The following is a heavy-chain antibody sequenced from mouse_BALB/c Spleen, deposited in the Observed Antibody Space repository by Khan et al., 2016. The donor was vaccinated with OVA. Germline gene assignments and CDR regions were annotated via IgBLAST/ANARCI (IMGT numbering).Heavy chain of an antibody. CDR1: GFSLTGYG. V-gene: IGHV2-6-7*01. J-gene: IGHJ3*01. CDR2: IWGDGST. CDR3: ARELRRGGCAY. Sequence: QVQLKQSGPGLVAPSQSLSITCTVSGFSLTGYGINWVRQPPGKDLEWLGMIWGDGSTDYNSALKSRLSISKDNSKSQVFLKMNSLQTDDTARYYCARELRRGGCAYWGQGTLVTVSA.